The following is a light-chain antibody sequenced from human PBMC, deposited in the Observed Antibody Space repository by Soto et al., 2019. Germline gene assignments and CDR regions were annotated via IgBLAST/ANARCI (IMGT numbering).Light chain of an antibody. J-gene: IGKJ1*01. CDR3: QQYGSSPTWT. V-gene: IGKV3-20*01. CDR1: QSVSSRY. Sequence: EIVLTQSPGTLSLSPGERATLSCRASQSVSSRYLAWYQQRPGQAPRLLIYGASRRATGIPYRFSGSGSGTVFTLTISSLQSDDFAVYYCQQYGSSPTWTFGQGTKVDIK. CDR2: GAS.